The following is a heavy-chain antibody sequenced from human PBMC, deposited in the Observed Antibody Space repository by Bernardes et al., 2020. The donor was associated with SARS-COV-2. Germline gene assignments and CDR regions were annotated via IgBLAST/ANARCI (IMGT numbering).Heavy chain of an antibody. CDR3: VRVPVAAGFFDY. CDR1: GFTFSNYW. CDR2: IYSDGVKA. Sequence: GGSLRLSCAASGFTFSNYWMHWVRQAPGGGLMWLSRIYSDGVKAFYAESIKDRFTISRDNAKNTLYLEVNSLGVEDTAVYYCVRVPVAAGFFDYWGQGTLVTVSS. V-gene: IGHV3-74*01. J-gene: IGHJ4*02.